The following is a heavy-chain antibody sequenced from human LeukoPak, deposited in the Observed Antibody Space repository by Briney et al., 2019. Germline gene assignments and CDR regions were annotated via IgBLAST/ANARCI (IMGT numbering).Heavy chain of an antibody. V-gene: IGHV4-4*02. CDR3: ARILPTAGTGAFDI. J-gene: IGHJ3*02. Sequence: PSGTLSLTCAVSGGSISSSNWWIWLRQPPGKGLEWIGEIYHSGRGNTNYNPSLKSRATISIDNAKNQFSLKLRSVTAADTALYYCARILPTAGTGAFDIWGQGTMVTVSS. CDR2: IYHSGRGNT. D-gene: IGHD6-13*01. CDR1: GGSISSSNW.